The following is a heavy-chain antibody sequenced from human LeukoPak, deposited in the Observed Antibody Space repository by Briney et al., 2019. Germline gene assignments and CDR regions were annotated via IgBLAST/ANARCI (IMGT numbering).Heavy chain of an antibody. CDR1: GGSISSYY. CDR2: IYYSGST. J-gene: IGHJ4*02. D-gene: IGHD4-17*01. V-gene: IGHV4-59*08. CDR3: ARGDYGDSLDY. Sequence: SETLSLTCTVSGGSISSYYWSWIRQPPGKGLEWIGYIYYSGSTNYNPSLRSRVTISVDTSKNQFSLKLSSVTAADTAVYYCARGDYGDSLDYWAREPWSPSPQ.